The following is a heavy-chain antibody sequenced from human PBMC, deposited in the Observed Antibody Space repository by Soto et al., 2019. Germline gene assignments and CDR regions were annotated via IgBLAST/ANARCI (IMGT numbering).Heavy chain of an antibody. Sequence: QVQLVESGGGVVQPGRSLRPSCAASGFTFSSYGMHWVRQAPGKGLEWVAVIWYDGSNKYYADSVKGRFTISRDNSKNTLYLQMNSLRAEDTAVYYCARVAYSSPKGWFDPWGQGTLVTVSS. CDR3: ARVAYSSPKGWFDP. D-gene: IGHD6-13*01. V-gene: IGHV3-33*01. J-gene: IGHJ5*02. CDR1: GFTFSSYG. CDR2: IWYDGSNK.